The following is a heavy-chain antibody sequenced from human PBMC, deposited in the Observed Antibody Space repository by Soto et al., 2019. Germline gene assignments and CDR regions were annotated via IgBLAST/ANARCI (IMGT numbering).Heavy chain of an antibody. CDR3: AKGGPHTASTQGNFDY. CDR1: GFTFSSYA. D-gene: IGHD4-17*01. J-gene: IGHJ4*02. CDR2: ISGSGGST. V-gene: IGHV3-23*01. Sequence: PGGSLRLSCAASGFTFSSYAMSWVRQAPGKGLEWVSAISGSGGSTYYADSVKGRFTISRDNSKNTLYLQMNSLRAEDTAVYYCAKGGPHTASTQGNFDYWGQGTLVTVSS.